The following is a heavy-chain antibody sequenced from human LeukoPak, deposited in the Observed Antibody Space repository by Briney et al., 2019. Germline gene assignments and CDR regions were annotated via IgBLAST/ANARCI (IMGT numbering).Heavy chain of an antibody. D-gene: IGHD3-3*01. CDR2: IKQDGSEI. V-gene: IGHV3-7*01. Sequence: GGSLRLSCAASGFTFSNYWMGWARQAPGKGLEWVANIKQDGSEIYYVDSVKGRFTISRDNAKNSLYLQMNSLRAEDTAVYYCARDGITIFGVVISAYYMDVWGKGTTVTVSS. CDR3: ARDGITIFGVVISAYYMDV. J-gene: IGHJ6*03. CDR1: GFTFSNYW.